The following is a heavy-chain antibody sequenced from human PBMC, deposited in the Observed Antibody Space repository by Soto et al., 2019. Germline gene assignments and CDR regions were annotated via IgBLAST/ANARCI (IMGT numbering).Heavy chain of an antibody. CDR1: GFTFSNHW. CDR2: IKADGSEK. V-gene: IGHV3-7*03. J-gene: IGHJ4*02. D-gene: IGHD3-16*01. Sequence: EVYLVESGGGLIQPGGSLRLSCVGSGFTFSNHWMNWVRQAPGQGLEWVANIKADGSEKYYVDSVKGWFTISRDNAKNSLYLQMNSLRAEDTAVYYCARARGVDYWGQGTQVTVSS. CDR3: ARARGVDY.